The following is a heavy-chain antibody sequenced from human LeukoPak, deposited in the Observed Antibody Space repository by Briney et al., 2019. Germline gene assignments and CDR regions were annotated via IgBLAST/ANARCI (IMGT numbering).Heavy chain of an antibody. J-gene: IGHJ4*02. Sequence: GGSLRLSCAASGFTFSSYWMHWVRQAPGKGLVWVSRINTDGSSTSYADSMKGRFTISRDNAKNTLYLQMNSLRAEDTAVYYCARGRYYDSSTLSDYWGQGTLVTVSS. CDR1: GFTFSSYW. CDR3: ARGRYYDSSTLSDY. V-gene: IGHV3-74*01. CDR2: INTDGSST. D-gene: IGHD3-22*01.